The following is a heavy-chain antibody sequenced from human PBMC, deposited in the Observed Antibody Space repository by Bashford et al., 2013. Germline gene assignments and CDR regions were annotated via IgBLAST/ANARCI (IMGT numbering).Heavy chain of an antibody. CDR1: GGSISSYY. Sequence: SETLSLTCTVSGGSISSYYWSWIRQPPGKGLEWIGYIFYSGSTNYNPSLKSRVTISADTSKNQFSLKLRSVTAADTAVYYCARVQGYSSGFNFDYWGQGILVTVSS. V-gene: IGHV4-59*01. CDR3: ARVQGYSSGFNFDY. J-gene: IGHJ4*02. CDR2: IFYSGST. D-gene: IGHD6-19*01.